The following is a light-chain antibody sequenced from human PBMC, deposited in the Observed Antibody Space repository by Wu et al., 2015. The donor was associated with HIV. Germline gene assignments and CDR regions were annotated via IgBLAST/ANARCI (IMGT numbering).Light chain of an antibody. CDR3: QQYATSPLT. CDR2: GAN. Sequence: ENVLTQSPASLSVSPGDSVTLSCRASRPVSTNYMAWYQQKPGQPPKFLIYGANKRAKDTPDRFSGSGSGTDFTLRISRVEPEDLAVYYCQQYATSPLTFGGGTKIEIK. J-gene: IGKJ4*01. CDR1: RPVSTNY. V-gene: IGKV3-20*01.